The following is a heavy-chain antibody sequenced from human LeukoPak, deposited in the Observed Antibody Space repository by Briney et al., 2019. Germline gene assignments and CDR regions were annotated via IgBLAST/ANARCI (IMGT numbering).Heavy chain of an antibody. D-gene: IGHD1-26*01. CDR1: GGSILSSSHY. J-gene: IGHJ4*02. V-gene: IGHV4-61*05. Sequence: SETLSLTCTVSGGSILSSSHYWSWIRQPPGKGLEWIGYIYHSGSTYYNPSLKSRVTISVDRSKNQFSLKLSSVTAADTAVYYCARAYSGSYLDYWGQGTLVTVSS. CDR2: IYHSGST. CDR3: ARAYSGSYLDY.